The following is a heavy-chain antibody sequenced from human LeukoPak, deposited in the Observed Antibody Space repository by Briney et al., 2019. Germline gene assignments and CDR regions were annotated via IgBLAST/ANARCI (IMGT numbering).Heavy chain of an antibody. CDR3: ARDHDEQHIYYYYGMDV. Sequence: GGSLRLSCAASGFTFSSYEMNWVRQAPGKGLEWVSYISSSGSTIYYADSVKGRFTMSRDNAKNSLYLQMNSLRAEDTAVYYCARDHDEQHIYYYYGMDVWGKGTTVTVSS. J-gene: IGHJ6*04. CDR2: ISSSGSTI. D-gene: IGHD6-13*01. V-gene: IGHV3-48*03. CDR1: GFTFSSYE.